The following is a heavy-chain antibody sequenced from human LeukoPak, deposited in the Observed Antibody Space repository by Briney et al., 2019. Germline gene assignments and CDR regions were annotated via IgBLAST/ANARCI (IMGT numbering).Heavy chain of an antibody. CDR2: IYSGGST. D-gene: IGHD6-13*01. CDR3: ARIGSLVYSSSWYRREYYFDY. Sequence: GGSLRLSCAASGFTVSSNYMSWVRQAPGKGLEWVSVIYSGGSTYYADSVKGRFTISRDNSKNTLYLQMNSLRAEDTAVYYCARIGSLVYSSSWYRREYYFDYWGQGTLVTVSS. V-gene: IGHV3-53*01. J-gene: IGHJ4*02. CDR1: GFTVSSNY.